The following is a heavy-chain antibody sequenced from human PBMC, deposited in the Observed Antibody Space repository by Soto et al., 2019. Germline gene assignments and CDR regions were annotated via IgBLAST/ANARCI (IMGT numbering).Heavy chain of an antibody. Sequence: QVQLVESGGGVVQPGRSLRLSCAASGFTFSSFAMHWVRQAPGKGLEWVALIWYDGSNKYYADSVKGRFTISRDNSRSTLYLQMNSLGADDTAVYFCAREVAYSDDPCGIDYCGQGTLVTVSS. D-gene: IGHD4-17*01. V-gene: IGHV3-33*01. CDR1: GFTFSSFA. CDR3: AREVAYSDDPCGIDY. CDR2: IWYDGSNK. J-gene: IGHJ4*02.